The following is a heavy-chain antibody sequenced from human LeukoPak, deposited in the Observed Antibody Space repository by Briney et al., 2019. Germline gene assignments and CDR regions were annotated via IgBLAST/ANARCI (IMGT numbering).Heavy chain of an antibody. CDR2: IYYSGST. CDR1: GGSISSYY. J-gene: IGHJ3*02. CDR3: ASGRGLYSFYAFNI. D-gene: IGHD5-18*01. Sequence: SETLSLTCTVSGGSISSYYWSWIRQPPGKGLEWIGFIYYSGSTNYNPSLESRVTIPVDTSKNQFSLKLSSVTAADTAVYYCASGRGLYSFYAFNIWGQGTMVTVSS. V-gene: IGHV4-59*01.